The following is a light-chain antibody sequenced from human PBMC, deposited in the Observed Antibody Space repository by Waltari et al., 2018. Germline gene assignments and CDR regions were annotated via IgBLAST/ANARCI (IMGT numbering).Light chain of an antibody. J-gene: IGKJ1*01. CDR3: QQYDNWLGT. Sequence: EIVMTQSPATLSVFSGERATISCRASPSIRSNLAWYQHKPGQAPRLLIYGAYTSATGIPARFIGSRSGTEFTLTISCLQSEDFAVHFCQQYDNWLGTFGQGTKVEIK. CDR2: GAY. V-gene: IGKV3-15*01. CDR1: PSIRSN.